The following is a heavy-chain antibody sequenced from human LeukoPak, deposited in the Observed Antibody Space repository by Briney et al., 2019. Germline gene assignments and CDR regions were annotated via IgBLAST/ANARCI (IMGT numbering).Heavy chain of an antibody. CDR2: IYYSGST. D-gene: IGHD6-19*01. CDR3: ARHTTGIAVAGGDY. Sequence: SETLSLTCTVSGGYISSYYWSWIRQPPGKGLECIGYIYYSGSTNYNPSLKSRVTISIDTSQNQFSLKLSSVTAADTAVYYCARHTTGIAVAGGDYWGQGTLVTVSS. CDR1: GGYISSYY. J-gene: IGHJ4*02. V-gene: IGHV4-59*08.